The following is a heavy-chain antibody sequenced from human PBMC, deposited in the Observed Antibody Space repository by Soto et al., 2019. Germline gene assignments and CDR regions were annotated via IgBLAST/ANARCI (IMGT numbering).Heavy chain of an antibody. D-gene: IGHD3-9*01. CDR1: VGSIISYY. CDR2: IYTSGST. CDR3: ARDWDYDILTGSLGFDS. J-gene: IGHJ5*01. Sequence: PSETLSLTCTFSVGSIISYYWSWIRQPAGKGLEWIGRIYTSGSTNYNPSLKSRVTMSVDTSKNQFSLKLSSVTAADTAVYYCARDWDYDILTGSLGFDSWGQGSLVTVSS. V-gene: IGHV4-4*07.